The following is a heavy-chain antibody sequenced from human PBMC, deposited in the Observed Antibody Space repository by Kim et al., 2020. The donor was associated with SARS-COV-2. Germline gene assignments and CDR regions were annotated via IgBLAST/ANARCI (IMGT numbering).Heavy chain of an antibody. CDR1: GFTFSSYA. CDR3: ARSDSSGYYDYFDY. J-gene: IGHJ4*02. D-gene: IGHD3-22*01. Sequence: GGSLRLSCAASGFTFSSYAMHWVRQAPGKGLEWVAVISYDGSNTYYADSVKGRFTISRDNSKNTLYLQMNSLRAEDTAVYYCARSDSSGYYDYFDYWGQGTLVTVSS. CDR2: ISYDGSNT. V-gene: IGHV3-30*04.